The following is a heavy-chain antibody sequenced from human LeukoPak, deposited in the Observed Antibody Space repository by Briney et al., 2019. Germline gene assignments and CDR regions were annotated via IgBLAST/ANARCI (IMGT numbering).Heavy chain of an antibody. V-gene: IGHV3-23*01. CDR2: ISGSGGST. J-gene: IGHJ4*02. Sequence: GGSLRLSCAASGFTFSSYAMSWVRQAPGKGLEWVSAISGSGGSTYYADSVKGRFTISRDNSKNTLYLQMNSLKTEDTAVYYCTRDGTSGYQEYYFDYWGQGTLVTVSS. CDR1: GFTFSSYA. D-gene: IGHD5-12*01. CDR3: TRDGTSGYQEYYFDY.